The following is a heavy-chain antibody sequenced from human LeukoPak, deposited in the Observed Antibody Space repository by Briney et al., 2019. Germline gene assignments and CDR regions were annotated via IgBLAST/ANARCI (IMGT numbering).Heavy chain of an antibody. D-gene: IGHD4-17*01. CDR3: ARQMNTVTADY. V-gene: IGHV4-39*01. CDR2: NRYRGST. J-gene: IGHJ4*02. CDR1: GGSISSSSYF. Sequence: PSETLSLTCTVPGGSISSSSYFWGWSRQPPGKGPEWMGRNRYRGSTYYNPSRNSRATISIDTSKNQFSLWLSSVPAADTAVYFCARQMNTVTADYWGQGTLVTVSS.